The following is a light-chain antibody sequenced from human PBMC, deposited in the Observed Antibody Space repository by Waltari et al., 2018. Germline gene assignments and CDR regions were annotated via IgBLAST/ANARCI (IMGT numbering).Light chain of an antibody. CDR3: SSDTSSRSRV. J-gene: IGLJ3*02. V-gene: IGLV2-14*03. CDR2: DVS. CDR1: SGDVGGLKF. Sequence: QSALTQPASVSGSPGQSITISCTGTSGDVGGLKFVSWYQQYAGKAPKLIIFDVSNLPSGVSTRFSGSKSGNTASLTISGLQAEDEAYYVCSSDTSSRSRVFGGGTKVTV.